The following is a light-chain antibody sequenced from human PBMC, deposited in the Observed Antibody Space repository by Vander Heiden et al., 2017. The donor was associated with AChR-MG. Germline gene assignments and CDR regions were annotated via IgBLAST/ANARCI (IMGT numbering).Light chain of an antibody. CDR1: QSVTTN. CDR2: GAS. J-gene: IGKJ2*01. CDR3: QQYYNWPPYT. V-gene: IGKV3-15*01. Sequence: EVVMTQSPATLSVSPGERATLFCRASQSVTTNLAWYQQKPGQAPRLLVYGASTRATGIPARFSGSWSGTDFTLTISSLQSEDFAVYYCQQYYNWPPYTFGQGTKLEIK.